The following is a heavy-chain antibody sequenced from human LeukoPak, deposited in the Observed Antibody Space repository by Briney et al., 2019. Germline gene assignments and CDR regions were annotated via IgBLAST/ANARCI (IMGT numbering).Heavy chain of an antibody. J-gene: IGHJ5*02. V-gene: IGHV3-48*03. CDR1: GFTFSSYE. CDR2: ISSSGSTI. CDR3: ARGRGTMRGSYYSQDSTWFDP. Sequence: PGGSLRLSCAAPGFTFSSYEMNWVRQAPGKGLEWVSYISSSGSTIYYADSVKGRFTISRDNAKNSLYLQMNSLRAEDTAVYYCARGRGTMRGSYYSQDSTWFDPWGQGTLVTVSS. D-gene: IGHD1-26*01.